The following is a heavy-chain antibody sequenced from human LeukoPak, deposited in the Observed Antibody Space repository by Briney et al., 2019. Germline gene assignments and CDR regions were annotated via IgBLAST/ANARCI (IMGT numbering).Heavy chain of an antibody. J-gene: IGHJ4*02. D-gene: IGHD6-13*01. CDR3: ARGAAVGQTRDY. CDR1: GYTLTDHY. Sequence: ASVKVSCKASGYTLTDHYIHWVRQAPGQGLEWMGRINPNSGVANDAQKFQGRVTMTRDTSISTAYMELSSLTSDDTAVYYCARGAAVGQTRDYWGQGTLVTVSS. CDR2: INPNSGVA. V-gene: IGHV1-2*06.